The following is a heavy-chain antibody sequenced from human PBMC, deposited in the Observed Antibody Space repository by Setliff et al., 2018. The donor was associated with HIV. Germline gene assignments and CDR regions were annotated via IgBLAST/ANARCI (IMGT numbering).Heavy chain of an antibody. CDR2: IHYTGNT. J-gene: IGHJ3*02. D-gene: IGHD3-22*01. CDR3: ARHWNYDTGLDPFDI. Sequence: PSETLSLTCTVSGASISSYYWSWIRQPQGKGLEWIGFIHYTGNTDYNPSLKSRVTMSTDTSKNQLSLKLNSVTAADTAVYYCARHWNYDTGLDPFDIWG. CDR1: GASISSYY. V-gene: IGHV4-59*08.